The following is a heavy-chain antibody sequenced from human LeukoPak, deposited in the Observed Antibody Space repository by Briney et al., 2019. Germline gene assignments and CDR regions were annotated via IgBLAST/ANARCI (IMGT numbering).Heavy chain of an antibody. CDR3: ARGTRRGSDYYYYYMDV. Sequence: SVKVSCKASGGTFSSYAISWVRQAPGQGLEWMGGIIPIFGTANYAQKFQGRVTITTDESTSTAYMELSSLRSEDTAVYYCARGTRRGSDYYYYYMDVWGKGTTVTVSS. V-gene: IGHV1-69*05. J-gene: IGHJ6*03. D-gene: IGHD3-10*01. CDR2: IIPIFGTA. CDR1: GGTFSSYA.